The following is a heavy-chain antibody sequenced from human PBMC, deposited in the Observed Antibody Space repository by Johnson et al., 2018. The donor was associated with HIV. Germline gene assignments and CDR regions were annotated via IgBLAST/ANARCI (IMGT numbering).Heavy chain of an antibody. D-gene: IGHD6-19*01. CDR3: AKDIRGIAVAGAFEI. V-gene: IGHV3-9*01. CDR2: ISWNSGSI. CDR1: GFTFDDYA. Sequence: VQLVESGGGLVQPGRSLRLSCAASGFTFDDYAMHWVRQAPGKGLEWVSGISWNSGSIGYADSVKGRFTISRDNAKNSLYLQMNSLRAEDTALYYCAKDIRGIAVAGAFEIWGQGTMVTVSS. J-gene: IGHJ3*02.